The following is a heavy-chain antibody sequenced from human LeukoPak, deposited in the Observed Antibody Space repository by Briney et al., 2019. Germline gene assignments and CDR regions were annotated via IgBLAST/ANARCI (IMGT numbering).Heavy chain of an antibody. Sequence: SETLSLTCDVSGDSIRGYYWSWIRQPAGKGLERIGRVHTSGSTNYNPSLKSRVTLSQDTSKNQFHLRLTSVTAADTAVYYCARDGGGNRNFDYWGQGTLVTVSS. D-gene: IGHD4-23*01. CDR2: VHTSGST. CDR3: ARDGGGNRNFDY. V-gene: IGHV4-4*07. CDR1: GDSIRGYY. J-gene: IGHJ4*02.